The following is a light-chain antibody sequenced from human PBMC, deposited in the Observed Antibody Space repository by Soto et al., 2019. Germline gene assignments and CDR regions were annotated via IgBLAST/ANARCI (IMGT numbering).Light chain of an antibody. Sequence: QPVLTQSPSASASLGASVKLTCTLSSGHSSYAIAWHQQQPENGPRYLMNLNIDGSHSKGDGIPDRFSGSSSGAERYLTISSLQSEDEADYYCQTWVTGIVVFGGGTKLTVL. CDR2: LNIDGSH. J-gene: IGLJ2*01. CDR1: SGHSSYA. V-gene: IGLV4-69*01. CDR3: QTWVTGIVV.